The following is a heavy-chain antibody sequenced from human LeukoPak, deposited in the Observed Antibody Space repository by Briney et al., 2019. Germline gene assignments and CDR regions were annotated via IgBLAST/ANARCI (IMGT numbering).Heavy chain of an antibody. V-gene: IGHV3-74*01. CDR3: ARSSGYDIFDY. J-gene: IGHJ4*02. Sequence: GGSLRLSCAASGFTFSSYWMHWVRHAPGKGLVWVSRINSDGSSTSYADSVKGRFTISRDNAKNTLYLQMNSLRAEDTAVYYCARSSGYDIFDYWGQGTLVTVSS. D-gene: IGHD5-12*01. CDR2: INSDGSST. CDR1: GFTFSSYW.